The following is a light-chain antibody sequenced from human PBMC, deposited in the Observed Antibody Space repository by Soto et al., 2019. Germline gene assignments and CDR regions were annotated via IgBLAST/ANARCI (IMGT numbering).Light chain of an antibody. CDR3: QQSYSLWT. V-gene: IGKV1-39*01. Sequence: DIQMTQSPSSLSASVGDRVTITCRASQDVRKYVNWYQQKAGKAPKLLIYAVSSLQSGVPSRFSGSGSATAFTLAISGLQPEDFATYYCQQSYSLWTFGQGNKVEIK. CDR1: QDVRKY. J-gene: IGKJ1*01. CDR2: AVS.